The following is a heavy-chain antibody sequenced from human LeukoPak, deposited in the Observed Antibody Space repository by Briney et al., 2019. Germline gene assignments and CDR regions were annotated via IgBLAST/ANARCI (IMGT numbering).Heavy chain of an antibody. CDR2: ISSASITI. V-gene: IGHV3-48*01. CDR3: ARDYYRSGSYAVDF. D-gene: IGHD3-10*01. CDR1: GFTFDKYS. J-gene: IGHJ4*02. Sequence: WGSLRLSCAASGFTFDKYSMNWVRQAPGKGLEWVSHISSASITIYYADSVEGRFTISRDNAKSSLYLHMTSLRAEDTALYYCARDYYRSGSYAVDFWGQGTLVTVSS.